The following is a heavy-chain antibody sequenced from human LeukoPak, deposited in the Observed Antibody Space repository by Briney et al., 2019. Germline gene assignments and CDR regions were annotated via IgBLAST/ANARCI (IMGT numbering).Heavy chain of an antibody. CDR3: AKAGYASGIPNWIDP. V-gene: IGHV3-23*01. D-gene: IGHD3-10*01. CDR2: ISGSGDST. Sequence: GGSLRLSCAASGFTFSTYAMSWVRQAPGKGLEWVSGISGSGDSTYYADSAKGRFTVSRDNFKNTLYLQMNSLRAEDTAVYYCAKAGYASGIPNWIDPWGQGTLVTVSS. J-gene: IGHJ5*02. CDR1: GFTFSTYA.